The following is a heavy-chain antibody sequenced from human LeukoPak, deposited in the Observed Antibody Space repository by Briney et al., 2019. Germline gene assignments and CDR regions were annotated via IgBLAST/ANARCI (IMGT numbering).Heavy chain of an antibody. CDR3: ATTTATSGSSLY. D-gene: IGHD6-19*01. V-gene: IGHV1-8*03. J-gene: IGHJ4*02. Sequence: ASVKVSCKASGYTFTSYDINWVRQATGQGLEWMGWMNPNSGNTGYAQKFQGRVTITRNTSISTAYMELSSLRSEDTAVFYCATTTATSGSSLYWGQGTLVNVAS. CDR2: MNPNSGNT. CDR1: GYTFTSYD.